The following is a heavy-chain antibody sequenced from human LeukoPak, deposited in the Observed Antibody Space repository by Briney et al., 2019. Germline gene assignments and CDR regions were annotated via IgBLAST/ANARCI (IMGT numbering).Heavy chain of an antibody. CDR2: ISYDGSNK. Sequence: GGSLRLSCAASGFTFSSYAMHWVRQAPGKGLEWVAVISYDGSNKYYADSVKGRFAISRDNSKNTLYLQMNSLRAEDTAVYYCARATAVAGLDYWGQGTLVTVSS. D-gene: IGHD6-19*01. V-gene: IGHV3-30*09. J-gene: IGHJ4*02. CDR3: ARATAVAGLDY. CDR1: GFTFSSYA.